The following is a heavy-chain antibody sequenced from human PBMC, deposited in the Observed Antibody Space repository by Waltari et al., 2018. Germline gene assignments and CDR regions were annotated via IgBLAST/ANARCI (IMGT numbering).Heavy chain of an antibody. D-gene: IGHD6-13*01. Sequence: QVQLVQSGAEVKKPGASVKVSCKASGYTFTGYYMHWVRQAPGQGLEWMGWINPNSGGTNYAQKFQGRVTMTRDTSISTAYMELSRLRSDDTAVYYCAFGRFLIAAAERFAFDIWGQGTMVTVSS. CDR2: INPNSGGT. J-gene: IGHJ3*02. CDR3: AFGRFLIAAAERFAFDI. V-gene: IGHV1-2*02. CDR1: GYTFTGYY.